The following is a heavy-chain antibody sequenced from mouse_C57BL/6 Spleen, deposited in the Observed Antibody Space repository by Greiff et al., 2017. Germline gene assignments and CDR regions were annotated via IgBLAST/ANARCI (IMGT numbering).Heavy chain of an antibody. D-gene: IGHD1-3*01. CDR1: GYTFTSYW. CDR3: ARIKDYFDY. J-gene: IGHJ2*01. Sequence: VQLQQPGAELVKPGASVKLSCKASGYTFTSYWMQWVKLRPGQGLEWIGEIDPSDNYTNYNQKFKGKAPLTVDTSSSTAYMQLSSLTSEDSAVYCCARIKDYFDYWGQGTTLTVSS. CDR2: IDPSDNYT. V-gene: IGHV1-50*01.